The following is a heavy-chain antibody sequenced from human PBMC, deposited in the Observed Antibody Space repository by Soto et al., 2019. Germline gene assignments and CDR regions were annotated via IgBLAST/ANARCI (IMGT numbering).Heavy chain of an antibody. Sequence: WASVKVSCKASGYTFTSNYMHWVRQAPGQGLEWMGIINPSGGSTSYAQKSQGRVTMTRDTPTSTVYMELSSLRSEDTAVYYCARVPCINGECPYHYFDYWGQGTQVTVSS. D-gene: IGHD2-8*01. CDR3: ARVPCINGECPYHYFDY. CDR2: INPSGGST. V-gene: IGHV1-46*01. CDR1: GYTFTSNY. J-gene: IGHJ4*02.